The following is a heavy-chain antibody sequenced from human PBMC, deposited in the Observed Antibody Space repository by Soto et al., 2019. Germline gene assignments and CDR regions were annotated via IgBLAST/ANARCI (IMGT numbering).Heavy chain of an antibody. CDR1: GFTFSSYG. CDR3: AKDTGADY. Sequence: QVQLVESGGGVLQPGRSLRLSCAASGFTFSSYGMYWVRQAPGKGLEWVARISYDGSDQFYGDSVKGRFTISRDNSKNTLYLQMNSLRSEDTAVYYCAKDTGADYWGQGTVVTVSA. CDR2: ISYDGSDQ. D-gene: IGHD3-10*01. V-gene: IGHV3-30*18. J-gene: IGHJ4*02.